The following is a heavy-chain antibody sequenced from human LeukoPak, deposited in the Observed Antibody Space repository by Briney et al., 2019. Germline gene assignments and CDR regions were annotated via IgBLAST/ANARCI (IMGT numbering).Heavy chain of an antibody. D-gene: IGHD6-13*01. CDR3: ARDKSANYYYYAMDV. Sequence: PGGSLRLSCAASGFTFSSYAMSWVRQAPGKGLEWVSAISGSGGSTYYADSVKGRFTISRDNSKNTLYLQMNSLRAEDTAVYYCARDKSANYYYYAMDVWGQGTTVTVSS. V-gene: IGHV3-23*01. CDR1: GFTFSSYA. J-gene: IGHJ6*02. CDR2: ISGSGGST.